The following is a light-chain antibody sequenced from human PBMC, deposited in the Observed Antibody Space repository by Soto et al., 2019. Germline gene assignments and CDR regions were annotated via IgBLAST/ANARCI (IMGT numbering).Light chain of an antibody. CDR3: SSYAGSSTFV. CDR1: SSDVGSYNL. Sequence: QSALTQPASVSGSPGQSITISCTGASSDVGSYNLVSWYQQHPGKAPKFMIYEVTKRPSGVSNRFSGSKPGNTASLTISGLQAADEADYYCSSYAGSSTFVFGTGTKVTVL. CDR2: EVT. V-gene: IGLV2-23*02. J-gene: IGLJ1*01.